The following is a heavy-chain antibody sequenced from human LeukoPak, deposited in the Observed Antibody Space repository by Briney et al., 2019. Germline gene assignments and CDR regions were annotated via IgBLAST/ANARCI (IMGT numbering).Heavy chain of an antibody. CDR1: GGSISSYY. J-gene: IGHJ4*02. CDR2: IYTSGST. V-gene: IGHV4-4*07. D-gene: IGHD3-10*01. CDR3: AKVRITMVRGAIDY. Sequence: SETLSLTCTVSGGSISSYYWSWIRQPAGKGLEWIGHIYTSGSTKYNPSLKGRVTMSVDTSKNQFSLNLSSVTAADTAVYYCAKVRITMVRGAIDYWGQGTLVTVSS.